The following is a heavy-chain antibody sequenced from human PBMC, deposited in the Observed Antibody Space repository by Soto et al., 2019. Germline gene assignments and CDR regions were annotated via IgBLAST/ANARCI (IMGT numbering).Heavy chain of an antibody. CDR2: IWYNGSNK. Sequence: PGGSLRLSCAASGFTFSSYGMHWVRQAPGKGLEWVAVIWYNGSNKKYADSVKGRFTISRDNSENTLYLQLNSLRAEDTAVYYCAKDYGDWTGLYYYGMDVWGQGTTVTVS. CDR1: GFTFSSYG. V-gene: IGHV3-33*06. J-gene: IGHJ6*02. D-gene: IGHD4-17*01. CDR3: AKDYGDWTGLYYYGMDV.